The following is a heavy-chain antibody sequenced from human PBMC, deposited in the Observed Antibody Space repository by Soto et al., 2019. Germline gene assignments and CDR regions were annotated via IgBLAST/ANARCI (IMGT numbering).Heavy chain of an antibody. CDR3: AKDAVSGDGIWLLDS. V-gene: IGHV3-23*01. J-gene: IGHJ4*02. Sequence: LRLSCAASGFTFSNYAMTWARQAPGKGLEWVSSLLRSGSTTYYADSVKGRFTISSDKSANSLYLQMDSLRAEDTAVYYCAKDAVSGDGIWLLDSWGQGTVVTVSS. CDR1: GFTFSNYA. D-gene: IGHD4-17*01. CDR2: LLRSGSTT.